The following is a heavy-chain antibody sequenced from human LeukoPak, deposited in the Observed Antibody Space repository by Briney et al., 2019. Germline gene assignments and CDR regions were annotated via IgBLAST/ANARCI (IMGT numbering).Heavy chain of an antibody. D-gene: IGHD3-3*01. V-gene: IGHV4-30-4*08. J-gene: IGHJ3*02. CDR3: ARDEKTYYDFWSGNIPGAFDI. Sequence: PSQTLSLTCTVPGGSISSGDYYWSRIRQPPGKGLERIGHIYYSGSTYYNPSLKSRVTISVDTSKNQFSLKLSSVTAADTAVYYCARDEKTYYDFWSGNIPGAFDIWGQGTMVTVSS. CDR1: GGSISSGDYY. CDR2: IYYSGST.